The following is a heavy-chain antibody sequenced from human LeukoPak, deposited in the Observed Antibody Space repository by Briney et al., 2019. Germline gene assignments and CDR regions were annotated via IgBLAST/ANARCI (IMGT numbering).Heavy chain of an antibody. Sequence: GASVKVSCKASGYTFSNYNINWVRQAPGQGLEWMGWISAYNGYTNYAQKFQGRVPITTDTSKSTAYLELRSLRSDDTAVYYYSRPLSFGVSPLGIWGQGTLVTVSS. CDR1: GYTFSNYN. V-gene: IGHV1-18*01. CDR2: ISAYNGYT. D-gene: IGHD3-10*01. J-gene: IGHJ4*02. CDR3: SRPLSFGVSPLGI.